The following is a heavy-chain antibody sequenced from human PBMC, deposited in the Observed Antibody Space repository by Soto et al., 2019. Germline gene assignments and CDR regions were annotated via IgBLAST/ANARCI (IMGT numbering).Heavy chain of an antibody. J-gene: IGHJ6*02. CDR3: ARDRGNVISGWVKIYYYGMDV. CDR1: GFTFSSYG. V-gene: IGHV3-33*01. D-gene: IGHD6-19*01. Sequence: PGGSLRLSCAASGFTFSSYGMHWVRQAPGKGLGWVAVIWYDGSNKYYADSVKGRFTISRDNSKNTLYLQMNSLRAEDTAVYYCARDRGNVISGWVKIYYYGMDVCGQRTTVTVSS. CDR2: IWYDGSNK.